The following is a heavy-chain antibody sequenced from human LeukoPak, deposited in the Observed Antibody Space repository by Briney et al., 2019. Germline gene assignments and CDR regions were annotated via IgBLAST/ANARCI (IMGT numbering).Heavy chain of an antibody. CDR3: AKDFSVYSSSCLDY. Sequence: GGSLRLSCAASGFTFSNYALHWVRQAPGKGLEWVSFIRYDGSYKDYADSVRGRFTISRDNSKNTLYLQMNGLKIEDTAVYYCAKDFSVYSSSCLDYWGQGTLVSVSS. CDR1: GFTFSNYA. D-gene: IGHD6-6*01. V-gene: IGHV3-30*02. CDR2: IRYDGSYK. J-gene: IGHJ4*02.